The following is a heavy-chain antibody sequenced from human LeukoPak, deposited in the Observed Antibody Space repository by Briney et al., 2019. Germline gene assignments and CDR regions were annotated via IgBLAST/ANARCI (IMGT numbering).Heavy chain of an antibody. CDR2: IYSSGST. CDR1: GGSISSYY. CDR3: ARAKGRDVVATRERYFDL. J-gene: IGHJ2*01. D-gene: IGHD2-21*02. V-gene: IGHV4-4*07. Sequence: SETLSLTCTVSGGSISSYYWSWIRQPAGKGLEWIGRIYSSGSTNYNPSLKSRVTMSVDTSKNQCSLKLSSVTAADTAVYYCARAKGRDVVATRERYFDLWGRGILVTVS.